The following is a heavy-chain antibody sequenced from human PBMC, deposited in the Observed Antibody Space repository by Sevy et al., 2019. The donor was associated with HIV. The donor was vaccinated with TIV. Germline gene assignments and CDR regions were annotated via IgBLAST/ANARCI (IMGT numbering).Heavy chain of an antibody. Sequence: GGSLRLSCAASGFTFSSYWMSWVRQAPGKGLEWVANIKQDGSEKYYVDSVKGRFTISRDNAKNSLYLQMNSLRAEDTAVNYCARAYRYNWSPYGMDVWGQGTTVTVSS. J-gene: IGHJ6*02. CDR1: GFTFSSYW. D-gene: IGHD1-20*01. CDR2: IKQDGSEK. CDR3: ARAYRYNWSPYGMDV. V-gene: IGHV3-7*01.